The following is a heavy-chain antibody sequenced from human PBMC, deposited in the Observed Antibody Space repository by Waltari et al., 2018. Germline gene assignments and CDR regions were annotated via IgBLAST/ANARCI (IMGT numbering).Heavy chain of an antibody. CDR1: GGTFSSYA. CDR2: TTPILGIA. D-gene: IGHD5-18*01. Sequence: QVQLVQSGAEVKKPGSSVKVSCKASGGTFSSYAISWVRQAPGQGLEWMGRTTPILGIANSAQKFQGRVTITADKSTSTAYMELSSLRSEDTAVYYCARARVQLGKNGRDVWGQGTTVTVSS. J-gene: IGHJ6*02. CDR3: ARARVQLGKNGRDV. V-gene: IGHV1-69*04.